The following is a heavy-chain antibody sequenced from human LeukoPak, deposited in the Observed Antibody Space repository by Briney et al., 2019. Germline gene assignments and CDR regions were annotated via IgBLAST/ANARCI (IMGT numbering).Heavy chain of an antibody. J-gene: IGHJ4*02. D-gene: IGHD3-22*01. CDR1: GFTFSSYW. CDR2: IKQDGSEK. V-gene: IGHV3-7*01. CDR3: ARDRYYYDSSGYYYPGGFDY. Sequence: GGSLRLSCAASGFTFSSYWMSWVRQAPGKGLEWVANIKQDGSEKYYVDSVKGRFTISRDNAKNSLYLQMNSLRAEDTAVYYCARDRYYYDSSGYYYPGGFDYWGQGTLVTVSS.